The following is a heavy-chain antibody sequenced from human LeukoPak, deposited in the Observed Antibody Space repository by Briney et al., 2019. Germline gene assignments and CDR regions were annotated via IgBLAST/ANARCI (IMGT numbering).Heavy chain of an antibody. CDR2: INHSGST. J-gene: IGHJ4*02. D-gene: IGHD6-19*01. Sequence: PSETLSLTCAVYGGSFSGYYWSWIRQPPGKGLEWIGEINHSGSTNYNPSLKSRVTISVDTSKSQFSLKLSSVTAADTAVYYCARISSGWYYFDYWGQGTLVTVSS. CDR3: ARISSGWYYFDY. V-gene: IGHV4-34*01. CDR1: GGSFSGYY.